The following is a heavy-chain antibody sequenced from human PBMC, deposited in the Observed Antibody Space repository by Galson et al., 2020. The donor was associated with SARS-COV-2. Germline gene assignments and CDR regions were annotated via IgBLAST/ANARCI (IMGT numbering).Heavy chain of an antibody. CDR3: ARVPLAGYYNSGGYGRFDP. CDR1: GGTFISYA. CDR2: IIPIFGTS. D-gene: IGHD3-22*01. Sequence: SVKVSCKASGGTFISYAINWVRQALGQGLEWIGGIIPIFGTSNYAQKFQGRVTITADESTSTAYMELSSLRSEDTAVYFCARVPLAGYYNSGGYGRFDPWGQGTLVTVSS. V-gene: IGHV1-69*13. J-gene: IGHJ5*02.